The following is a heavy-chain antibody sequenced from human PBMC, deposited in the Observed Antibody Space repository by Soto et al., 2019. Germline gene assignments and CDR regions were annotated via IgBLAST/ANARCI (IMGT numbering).Heavy chain of an antibody. CDR1: GYSFTSYW. V-gene: IGHV5-10-1*03. Sequence: EVQLVQSGAEVKKPGESLRISCKGSGYSFTSYWISWVRQMPGKGLEWMGRIDPSDSYTNYSPSFQGHVTISADKSISTAYLQWSSLKASDTAMYYCASTYSSDWYEEYYFDYWGQGSLVTVS. D-gene: IGHD6-13*01. J-gene: IGHJ4*02. CDR3: ASTYSSDWYEEYYFDY. CDR2: IDPSDSYT.